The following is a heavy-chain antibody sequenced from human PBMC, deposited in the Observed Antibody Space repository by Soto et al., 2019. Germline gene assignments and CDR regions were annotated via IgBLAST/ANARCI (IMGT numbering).Heavy chain of an antibody. J-gene: IGHJ4*02. CDR2: NIPIFGTA. Sequence: QVQLVQSGAEVKKPGSSVKVSCKASGGTFSSYAISWVRQAPGQGLEWMGGNIPIFGTANHAQKFQGRVTIIADESTSTVYMELSSLRSEDTAMYYCARGWGYDSNDYYYAYWGQGTLVIVSS. CDR3: ARGWGYDSNDYYYAY. V-gene: IGHV1-69*01. D-gene: IGHD3-22*01. CDR1: GGTFSSYA.